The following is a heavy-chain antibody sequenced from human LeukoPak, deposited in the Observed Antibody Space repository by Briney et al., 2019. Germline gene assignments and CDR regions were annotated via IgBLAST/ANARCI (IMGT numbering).Heavy chain of an antibody. CDR2: IWYDGSNK. Sequence: PGRSLRLSCAASGFTFSSYGMHWVRQAPGKGLEWVVVIWYDGSNKYYADSVKGRFTISRDNSKNTLYLQMNSLRAEDTAVYYCARGYDFSYWYFDYWGQGTLVTVSS. V-gene: IGHV3-33*01. CDR1: GFTFSSYG. D-gene: IGHD3/OR15-3a*01. J-gene: IGHJ4*02. CDR3: ARGYDFSYWYFDY.